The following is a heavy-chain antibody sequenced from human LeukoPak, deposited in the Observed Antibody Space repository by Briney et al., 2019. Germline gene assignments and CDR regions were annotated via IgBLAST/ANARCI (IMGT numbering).Heavy chain of an antibody. J-gene: IGHJ2*01. CDR1: GFTFSNYW. D-gene: IGHD1-26*01. V-gene: IGHV3-7*01. CDR2: IKTDGSEK. Sequence: GGSLRLSCEGSGFTFSNYWMGWVRQAPGKGLQWVANIKTDGSEKYYVDSVKGRFTISRDNAKNSLYLQMNSLRAEDTAVYYCVTTWGAHYWYFDLWGRGALVTVSS. CDR3: VTTWGAHYWYFDL.